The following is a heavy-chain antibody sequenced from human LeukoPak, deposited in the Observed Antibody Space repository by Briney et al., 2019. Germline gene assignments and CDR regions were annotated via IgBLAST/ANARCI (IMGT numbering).Heavy chain of an antibody. V-gene: IGHV4-61*02. D-gene: IGHD6-13*01. CDR1: GGSISSGSYY. J-gene: IGHJ4*02. Sequence: TLSLTCTVSGGSISSGSYYWSWIRQPAGKGLEWIGRIYTSGSTNYNPSLKSRVTISVDKSKNQFSLKLSSVTAADTAVYYCATMSSSWYHHWGQGTLVTVSS. CDR2: IYTSGST. CDR3: ATMSSSWYHH.